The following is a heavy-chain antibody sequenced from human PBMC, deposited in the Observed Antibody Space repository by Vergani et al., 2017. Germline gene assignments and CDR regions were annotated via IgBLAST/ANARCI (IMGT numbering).Heavy chain of an antibody. J-gene: IGHJ6*02. CDR1: GGSISSGSYY. CDR3: ARGGVXGFAGNSYYYGMDV. D-gene: IGHD2-2*01. Sequence: QVQLQESGPGLVKPSQTLSLTCTVSGGSISSGSYYWSWIRQPAGKGLEWIGRIYTSGSTNYNPSLKSRVTISVDTSKNQFSLKLSSVTAADTAVYYCARGGVXGFAGNSYYYGMDVWGQGTTVTVSS. CDR2: IYTSGST. V-gene: IGHV4-61*02.